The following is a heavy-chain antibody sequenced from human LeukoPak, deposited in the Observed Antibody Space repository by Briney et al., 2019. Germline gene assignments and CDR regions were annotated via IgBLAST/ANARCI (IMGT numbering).Heavy chain of an antibody. CDR1: GGTFSSYA. CDR2: IIPILGIA. D-gene: IGHD4-17*01. J-gene: IGHJ4*02. CDR3: ARDPTGGYYFDY. Sequence: GASVKVSCKASGGTFSSYAISWVRQAPGQGLEWMGRIIPILGIANYAQKFQGRVTITADKSTSTAYMELSSLRSEDTAVYYCARDPTGGYYFDYWGQGTLVTVSS. V-gene: IGHV1-69*04.